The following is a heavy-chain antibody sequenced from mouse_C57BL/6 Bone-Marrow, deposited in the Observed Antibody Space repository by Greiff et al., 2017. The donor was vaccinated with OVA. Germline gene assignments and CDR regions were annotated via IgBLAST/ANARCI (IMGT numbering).Heavy chain of an antibody. CDR1: GFTFSDFY. Sequence: DVKLVESGGGLVQSGRSLRLSCATSGFTFSDFYMEWVRQAPGKGLEWIAASRNKANDYTTEYSASVKGRFIVSRDTSQSILYLQMNALRAEDTAIYYCARDAWYFDVWGTGTTVTVSS. CDR3: ARDAWYFDV. CDR2: SRNKANDYTT. V-gene: IGHV7-1*01. J-gene: IGHJ1*03.